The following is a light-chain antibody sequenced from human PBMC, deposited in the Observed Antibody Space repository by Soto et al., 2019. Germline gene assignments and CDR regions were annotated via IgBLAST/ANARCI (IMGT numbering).Light chain of an antibody. V-gene: IGKV1-39*01. CDR1: QTIRKY. CDR3: QQSYTTPVT. CDR2: SAS. Sequence: DTKMTQSPSSLSASVGDRVSITCRASQTIRKYLNWYQQKPGKAPELLIHSASTLQTGVPSRFSGSGSGTDFALTITSLQPEDFATYYCQQSYTTPVTFGQGTRLEIK. J-gene: IGKJ5*01.